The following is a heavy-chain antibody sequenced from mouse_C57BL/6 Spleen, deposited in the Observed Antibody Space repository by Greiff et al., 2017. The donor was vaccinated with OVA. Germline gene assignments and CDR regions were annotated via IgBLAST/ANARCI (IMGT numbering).Heavy chain of an antibody. CDR2: ISSGGSYT. CDR3: ARHIYYGNYGYFDY. Sequence: EVHLVESGGDLVKPGGSLKLSCAASGFTFSSYGMSWVRQTPDKRLEWVATISSGGSYTYYPDSVKGRFTISSNNAKNTLDLQMSSLKSEDTAMYYCARHIYYGNYGYFDYWGQGTTLTVSS. CDR1: GFTFSSYG. J-gene: IGHJ2*01. V-gene: IGHV5-6*01. D-gene: IGHD2-1*01.